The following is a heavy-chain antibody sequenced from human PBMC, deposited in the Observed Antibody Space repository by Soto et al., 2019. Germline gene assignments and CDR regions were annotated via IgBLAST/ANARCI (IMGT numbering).Heavy chain of an antibody. CDR2: IIPIFGTA. Sequence: QVQLVQSGAELKKPGYSVKVSCNASGGTFSSYDISWVRQAPGQGLEWMGGIIPIFGTANYAQKIQGRVTITADESTSTAYMALSSLRFEDTAVYFCSRGDARGYSYGSAFDYWGQGTLVTVSS. D-gene: IGHD5-18*01. J-gene: IGHJ4*02. CDR1: GGTFSSYD. V-gene: IGHV1-69*01. CDR3: SRGDARGYSYGSAFDY.